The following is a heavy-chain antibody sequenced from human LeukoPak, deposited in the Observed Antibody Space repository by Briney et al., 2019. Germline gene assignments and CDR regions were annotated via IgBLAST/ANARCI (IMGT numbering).Heavy chain of an antibody. CDR2: IKTGGGST. CDR3: ARGSNYYFDSSADYPRY. J-gene: IGHJ4*02. Sequence: ASVKVSCKASGYTFNRNHMHWVRQAPGQGPEWMGIIKTGGGSTSYAQKFQGRVTMTRDTSTSIVYMELSSLRSEDTAVYFCARGSNYYFDSSADYPRYWGQGTLVTVSS. CDR1: GYTFNRNH. V-gene: IGHV1-46*02. D-gene: IGHD3-22*01.